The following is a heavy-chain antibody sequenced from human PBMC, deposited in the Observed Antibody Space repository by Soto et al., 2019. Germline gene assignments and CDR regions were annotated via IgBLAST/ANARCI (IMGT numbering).Heavy chain of an antibody. D-gene: IGHD2-15*01. CDR3: ARTPGGDFFDY. Sequence: EVQLVESGGGLVQPGGSLRLSCAASRFTVSSTYVSWVRQAPGKGLEWVSVINTGGNTKYADSVKGRFTISRDNSKNTVYLHMNSLRAEDTAMFYCARTPGGDFFDYWGQGILVTVSS. J-gene: IGHJ4*02. CDR1: RFTVSSTY. CDR2: INTGGNT. V-gene: IGHV3-66*01.